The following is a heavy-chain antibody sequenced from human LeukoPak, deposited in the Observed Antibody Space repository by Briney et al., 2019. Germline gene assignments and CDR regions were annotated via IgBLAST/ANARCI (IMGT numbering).Heavy chain of an antibody. CDR2: INPSGGST. V-gene: IGHV1-46*01. D-gene: IGHD6-13*01. Sequence: ASVKVSCTASGYTFTSYYMHWVRQAPGQGLEWMGIINPSGGSTSYAQKFQGRVTMTRDTSTSTVYMELSSLRSEDTAVYYCARAAAGRYYFDYWGQGTLVTVSS. J-gene: IGHJ4*02. CDR1: GYTFTSYY. CDR3: ARAAAGRYYFDY.